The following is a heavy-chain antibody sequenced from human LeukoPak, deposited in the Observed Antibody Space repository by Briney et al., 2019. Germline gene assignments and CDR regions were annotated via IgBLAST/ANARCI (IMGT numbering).Heavy chain of an antibody. CDR2: VYAGGAT. J-gene: IGHJ4*02. D-gene: IGHD3-3*01. CDR1: GFTVNANN. V-gene: IGHV3-66*02. Sequence: GGSLRLSCTAPGFTVNANNMNWVRQAPGKGLEWVSLVYAGGATHHAESVKGRFTISRDSSSETLYLQMNSLRTDDTGAYYCASLGGASRGCWGQGILVTVSS. CDR3: ASLGGASRGC.